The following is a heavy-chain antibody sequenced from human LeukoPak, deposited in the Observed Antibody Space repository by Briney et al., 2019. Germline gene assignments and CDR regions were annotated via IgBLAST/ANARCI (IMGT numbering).Heavy chain of an antibody. D-gene: IGHD3-9*01. Sequence: SETLSLTCTVSGGSISSSSYYWGWIRQPPGKGLEWIGNIYYSGSTYYNPSLKSRLTISVDTSQRQFSLRLSSVTAADTPLYSCTRGSYDVLTGYSTLGEYWGQGTLVTVSS. CDR1: GGSISSSSYY. CDR2: IYYSGST. J-gene: IGHJ1*01. V-gene: IGHV4-39*01. CDR3: TRGSYDVLTGYSTLGEY.